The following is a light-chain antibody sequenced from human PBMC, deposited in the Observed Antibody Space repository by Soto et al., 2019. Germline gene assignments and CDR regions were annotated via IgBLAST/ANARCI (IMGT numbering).Light chain of an antibody. J-gene: IGLJ7*01. CDR2: QDT. CDR1: KLGDKY. V-gene: IGLV3-1*01. Sequence: SYELTQPPSVSVSPGQTASITCSGVKLGDKYACWYQQKPGQSPVLVIYQDTKRPSGIPERFSGSNSGNTATLTISGTQAMDEADYYCQAWDSTYAVFGGGTQLTVL. CDR3: QAWDSTYAV.